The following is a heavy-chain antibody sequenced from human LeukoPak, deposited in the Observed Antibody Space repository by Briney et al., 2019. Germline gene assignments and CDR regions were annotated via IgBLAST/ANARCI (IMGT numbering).Heavy chain of an antibody. Sequence: GGSLRLSCAASGFTFSGYAMHWVRQAPGKGLEWLTVISTDGNDKHYADSVKGRFTVSRDNAKNSLYLQMNSLRAGDTAVYYCARHYDSNSYGPGYWGQGTLVTVSS. V-gene: IGHV3-30*04. CDR2: ISTDGNDK. D-gene: IGHD3-22*01. CDR3: ARHYDSNSYGPGY. CDR1: GFTFSGYA. J-gene: IGHJ4*02.